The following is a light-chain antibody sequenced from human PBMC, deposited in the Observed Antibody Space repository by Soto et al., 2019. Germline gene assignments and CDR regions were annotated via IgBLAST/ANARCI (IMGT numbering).Light chain of an antibody. CDR2: GPS. J-gene: IGKJ1*01. V-gene: IGKV3-20*01. CDR1: QNVSSSY. Sequence: IVLAQSPSTLSLSPEEKATLSCRASQNVSSSYLAWYQQKPGQAPRLLIYGPSSRATGIPDRFSGSGSGTDFSLTISRLEPEDFAVYYCQQYGSSPGTFGQGTKV. CDR3: QQYGSSPGT.